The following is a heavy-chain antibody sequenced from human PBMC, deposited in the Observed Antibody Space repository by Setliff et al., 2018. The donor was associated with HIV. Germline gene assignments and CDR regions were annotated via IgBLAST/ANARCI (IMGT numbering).Heavy chain of an antibody. V-gene: IGHV4-59*05. CDR3: ARHYGAVKSVVTVVAKYFPH. D-gene: IGHD2-21*02. Sequence: PSETLSLTCTVSGGSISSYYWSWIRQPPGKGLEWIGSIYYRGNTYYNPSLKSRVTISVDTSKNQFSLKLTSVTAADTAVYYCARHYGAVKSVVTVVAKYFPHWGQGTLVTVSS. CDR1: GGSISSYY. J-gene: IGHJ1*01. CDR2: IYYRGNT.